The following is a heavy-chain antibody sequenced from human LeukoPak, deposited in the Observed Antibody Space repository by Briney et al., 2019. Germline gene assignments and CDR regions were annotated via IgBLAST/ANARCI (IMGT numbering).Heavy chain of an antibody. J-gene: IGHJ4*02. Sequence: GGSLRLSCAASGFAVSSNYMSWVRQAPGEGLEWVSAIYSGGSTYYADSVKGRFTISRDNSKNTLYLQMNSLRAEDTALYYCARAPCGGDCPFDYWGQGALVTVSS. CDR2: IYSGGST. V-gene: IGHV3-53*01. CDR1: GFAVSSNY. D-gene: IGHD2-21*02. CDR3: ARAPCGGDCPFDY.